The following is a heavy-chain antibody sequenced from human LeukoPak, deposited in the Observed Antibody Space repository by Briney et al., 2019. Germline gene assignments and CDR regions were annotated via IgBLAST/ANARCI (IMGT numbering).Heavy chain of an antibody. CDR3: ARDSSSWYGPPNWFDP. V-gene: IGHV6-1*01. D-gene: IGHD6-13*01. CDR2: TYYRSKWYN. J-gene: IGHJ5*02. Sequence: SQTLSLTCAISGDSVSSNSSAWNWIRQSPSRGLEWLGRTYYRSKWYNDYAVSVKSRITINPDTSKNQFSLQLNSVTPEDTAVYYCARDSSSWYGPPNWFDPWGQGTLVTVSS. CDR1: GDSVSSNSSA.